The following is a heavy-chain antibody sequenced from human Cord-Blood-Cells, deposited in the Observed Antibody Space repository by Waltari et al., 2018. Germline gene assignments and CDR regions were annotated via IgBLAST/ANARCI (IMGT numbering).Heavy chain of an antibody. CDR3: AILTVGATAFDI. D-gene: IGHD1-26*01. Sequence: QVQLVESGGGVVQPGRSLRLSCAVSGFTFSSYGMHWVRQAPGNGLEWVGVISNDGSNKYYADSGKGRFTISRDNSKNTLYLQMNSLRAEDTAVYYCAILTVGATAFDIWGQGTMVTVSS. CDR1: GFTFSSYG. CDR2: ISNDGSNK. J-gene: IGHJ3*02. V-gene: IGHV3-30*03.